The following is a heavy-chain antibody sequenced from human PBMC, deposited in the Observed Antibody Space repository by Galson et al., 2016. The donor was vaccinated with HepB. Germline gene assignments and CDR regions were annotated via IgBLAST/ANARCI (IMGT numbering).Heavy chain of an antibody. J-gene: IGHJ6*02. CDR2: IYKSGTT. CDR3: ARLRCSGISCYYGSLHGMDV. D-gene: IGHD2-15*01. V-gene: IGHV4-39*01. Sequence: SETLSLTCTVSGGPISSNNGYWGWIRQPPGKGLEHIGNIYKSGTTYYSPSLDSRVTLSLDPSKNQFSLKLRSVTAADTAVYYCARLRCSGISCYYGSLHGMDVWGQGTTVTVSS. CDR1: GGPISSNNGY.